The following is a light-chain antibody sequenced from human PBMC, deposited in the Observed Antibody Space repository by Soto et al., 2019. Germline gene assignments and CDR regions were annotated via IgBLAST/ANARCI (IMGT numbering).Light chain of an antibody. CDR2: DAS. J-gene: IGKJ5*01. Sequence: DIQMTQSPSTLSASVGDRVTITCRASQSISSWLAWYQQKPGKAPKLLIYDASSLESGVPSRFSGSGSGTEFTLTISSLQSEDFAVYYCQQYNSWPITFGQGTRLEIK. V-gene: IGKV1-5*01. CDR3: QQYNSWPIT. CDR1: QSISSW.